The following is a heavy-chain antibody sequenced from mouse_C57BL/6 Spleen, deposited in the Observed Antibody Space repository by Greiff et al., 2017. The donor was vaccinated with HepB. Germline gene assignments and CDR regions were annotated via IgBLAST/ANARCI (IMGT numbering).Heavy chain of an antibody. CDR2: IYPRSGNT. J-gene: IGHJ4*01. CDR3: ASFTDYAMDY. CDR1: GYTFTSYG. V-gene: IGHV1-81*01. Sequence: QVQLQQSGAELARPGASVKLSCKASGYTFTSYGISWVKQRTGQGLEWIGEIYPRSGNTYYNEKFKGKATLTADKSSSTAYMELRSLTSEDSAVYFCASFTDYAMDYWGQGTSVTVSS.